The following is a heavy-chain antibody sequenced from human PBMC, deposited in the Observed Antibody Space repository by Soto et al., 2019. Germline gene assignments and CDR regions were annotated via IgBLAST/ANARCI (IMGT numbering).Heavy chain of an antibody. CDR1: GGSISSGGYS. V-gene: IGHV4-30-4*01. J-gene: IGHJ6*02. CDR2: IYYSGST. Sequence: QVQLQESGPGLVKPSQTLSLTCSVSGGSISSGGYSWSWIRQPPGKGLEWIGYIYYSGSTHYNPSLKRRVTISVDASKNQFSLKLSSVTAADTAVYYCASDHPAIAVAGGGDKHYYGMDVWGQGTTVTVSS. D-gene: IGHD6-19*01. CDR3: ASDHPAIAVAGGGDKHYYGMDV.